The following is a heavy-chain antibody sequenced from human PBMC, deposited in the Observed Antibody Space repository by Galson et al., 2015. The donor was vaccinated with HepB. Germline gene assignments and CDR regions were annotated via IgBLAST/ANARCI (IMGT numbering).Heavy chain of an antibody. Sequence: SLRLSCAATGFTFSSYAMSWVRRAPGKGLEWVSAISGSGGTTYYGDSVKGRFTISRDNSKNTLYLQMNSLRAEDTAVYYCAKDVIGDGYYYVPDAFDIWGQGTMVTVSS. CDR1: GFTFSSYA. CDR2: ISGSGGTT. D-gene: IGHD5-24*01. J-gene: IGHJ3*02. V-gene: IGHV3-23*01. CDR3: AKDVIGDGYYYVPDAFDI.